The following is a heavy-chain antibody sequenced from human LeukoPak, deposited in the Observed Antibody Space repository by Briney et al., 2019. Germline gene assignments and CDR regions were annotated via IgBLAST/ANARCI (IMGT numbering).Heavy chain of an antibody. CDR3: ARGRRIVVVLGATRTHRDYYMDV. J-gene: IGHJ6*03. D-gene: IGHD2-15*01. V-gene: IGHV4-61*02. CDR2: IYTSGST. Sequence: SQTLSLTCTVSGGSNSSASYYWSWIRQPAGKGLEWIGRIYTSGSTNYNPTLKSRVTISVDTSKNQFSLKLSSVTAADTAVYYCARGRRIVVVLGATRTHRDYYMDVWGKGTTVTISS. CDR1: GGSNSSASYY.